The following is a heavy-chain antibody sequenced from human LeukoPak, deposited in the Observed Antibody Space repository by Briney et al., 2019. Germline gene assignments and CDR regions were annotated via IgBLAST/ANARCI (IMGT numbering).Heavy chain of an antibody. CDR3: AREERNGDYYYGMDV. CDR1: GGSISSYY. V-gene: IGHV4-59*01. J-gene: IGHJ6*02. CDR2: IYYSGST. D-gene: IGHD1-1*01. Sequence: SETLSLTCTVSGGSISSYYWSWIRQPPGKGLEWIAYIYYSGSTNYNPSLKSRVTISVDTSKNQFSLKLSSVTAAGTAVYYCAREERNGDYYYGMDVWGQGTTVTVSS.